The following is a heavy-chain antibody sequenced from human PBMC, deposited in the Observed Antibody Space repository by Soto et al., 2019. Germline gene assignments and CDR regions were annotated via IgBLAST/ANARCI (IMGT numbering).Heavy chain of an antibody. CDR1: GYNFTGYY. Sequence: VQVVQSGAEVKKPGASVKVSCKASGYNFTGYYMYWVRQAPGQGLEWMGWINPNSGGTDYAQKFQGRVTMTRDTSISTAYMELSSLRSDDTAVYYCARVRRVRRLQLANNWFDPWGQGTLVTVSS. V-gene: IGHV1-2*02. CDR2: INPNSGGT. CDR3: ARVRRVRRLQLANNWFDP. J-gene: IGHJ5*02. D-gene: IGHD6-13*01.